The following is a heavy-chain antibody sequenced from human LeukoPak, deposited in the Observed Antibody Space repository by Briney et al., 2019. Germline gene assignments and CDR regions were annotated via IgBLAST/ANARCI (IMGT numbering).Heavy chain of an antibody. CDR1: GFTFSSYS. D-gene: IGHD5-18*01. J-gene: IGHJ4*02. V-gene: IGHV3-21*04. CDR2: ISSSSSYI. CDR3: AKNWARGYSYGYNFDY. Sequence: GGSLRLSCAASGFTFSSYSMNWVRQAPGKGLEWVSSISSSSSYIYYADSVKGRFTISRDNAKNSLYLQMNSLRAEDTAVYYCAKNWARGYSYGYNFDYWGQGTLVTVSS.